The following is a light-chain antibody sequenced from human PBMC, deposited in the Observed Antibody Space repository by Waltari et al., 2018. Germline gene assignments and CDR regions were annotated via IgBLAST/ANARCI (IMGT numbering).Light chain of an antibody. Sequence: QSVLTQPPSVSGTPGQRVTISCSGSNSNIGNNYIYSYQQVPGTAPKLLINRNDQRPSGVPDRFSGSKFGTLASLAISGLRSEDEADYYCATWADSLSGWVFGGGTKLTVL. V-gene: IGLV1-47*01. CDR1: NSNIGNNY. CDR3: ATWADSLSGWV. J-gene: IGLJ3*02. CDR2: RND.